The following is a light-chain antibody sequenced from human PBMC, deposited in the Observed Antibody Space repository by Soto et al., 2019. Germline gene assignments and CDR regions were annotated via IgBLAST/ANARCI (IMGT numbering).Light chain of an antibody. Sequence: EILLTQSPATLSLSPGEGAALSCMASHHVSTYLAWYQQKPGQAPRLLIFDASNSATGVPARFRGSGSGTDFTLTISSLETGDSGVYYCQQRADLIVTFGGGTKVET. J-gene: IGKJ4*01. CDR3: QQRADLIVT. CDR2: DAS. CDR1: HHVSTY. V-gene: IGKV3-11*01.